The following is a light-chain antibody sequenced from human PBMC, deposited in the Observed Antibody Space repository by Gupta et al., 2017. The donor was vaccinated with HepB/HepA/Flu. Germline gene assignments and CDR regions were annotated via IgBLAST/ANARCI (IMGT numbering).Light chain of an antibody. V-gene: IGKV3-11*01. Sequence: ENVLTQSPATLSLSPGERATLSCRATQSVGTYLAWYQHKPGQAPRLLIYDASNRDPGIPARFSGSGSGTDFTLTISSREPEDFAVYYCQQRSNWPLFTFGPGTKVDIK. CDR2: DAS. J-gene: IGKJ3*01. CDR3: QQRSNWPLFT. CDR1: QSVGTY.